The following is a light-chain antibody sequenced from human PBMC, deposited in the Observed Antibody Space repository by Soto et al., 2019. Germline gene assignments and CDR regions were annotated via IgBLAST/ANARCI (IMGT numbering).Light chain of an antibody. CDR1: DIGSNS. CDR3: QVWDTSSDHVV. J-gene: IGLJ2*01. V-gene: IGLV3-21*02. Sequence: SYVLTQPPSVSVAPRQTARITCGGNDIGSNSVHGYQQKPGQDPVLVVYADSDRPSGIPDRFSGSNSGNTATLTISGVEDGDEADYYCQVWDTSSDHVVFGGGTKLTVL. CDR2: ADS.